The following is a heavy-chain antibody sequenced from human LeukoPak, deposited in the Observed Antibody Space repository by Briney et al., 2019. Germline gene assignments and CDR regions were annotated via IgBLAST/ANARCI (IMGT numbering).Heavy chain of an antibody. CDR1: GFTFSSYS. CDR3: ARGGYSSSLRLYY. CDR2: ISSSSSTI. V-gene: IGHV3-48*04. J-gene: IGHJ4*02. Sequence: GGSLRLSCAASGFTFSSYSLNGGGRAPGKGREGGSYISSSSSTIYYADSVKGRFTISRDNAKNSLYLQMNSLRAEDTAVYYCARGGYSSSLRLYYWGQGTLVTVSS. D-gene: IGHD6-6*01.